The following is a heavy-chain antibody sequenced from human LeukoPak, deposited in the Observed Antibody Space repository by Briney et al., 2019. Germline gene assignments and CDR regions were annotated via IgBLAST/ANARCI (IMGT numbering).Heavy chain of an antibody. Sequence: ASVKVSCRASGYTFTGYYMHWVRQAPGQGLEWMGWISAYNGNTNYAQKLQGRVTMTTDTSTSTAYMELRSLRSDDTAVYYCARDLLGYCSGGSCYSDWFDPWGQGTLVTVSS. D-gene: IGHD2-15*01. CDR2: ISAYNGNT. CDR3: ARDLLGYCSGGSCYSDWFDP. V-gene: IGHV1-18*04. J-gene: IGHJ5*02. CDR1: GYTFTGYY.